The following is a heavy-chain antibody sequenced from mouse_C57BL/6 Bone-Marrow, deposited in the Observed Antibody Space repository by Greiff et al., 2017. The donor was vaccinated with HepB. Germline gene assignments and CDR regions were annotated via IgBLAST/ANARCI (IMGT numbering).Heavy chain of an antibody. CDR1: GYTFTSYW. CDR2: IHPNSGST. CDR3: ARSTAGSDWYFDV. D-gene: IGHD1-2*01. Sequence: VQLQQPGAELVKPGASVKLSCKASGYTFTSYWMHWVKQRPGQGLEWIGMIHPNSGSTNYNEKFKSKATLTVDKSSSTAYMQLSSLTSEDSAVYYCARSTAGSDWYFDVWGTGTTVTVSS. J-gene: IGHJ1*03. V-gene: IGHV1-64*01.